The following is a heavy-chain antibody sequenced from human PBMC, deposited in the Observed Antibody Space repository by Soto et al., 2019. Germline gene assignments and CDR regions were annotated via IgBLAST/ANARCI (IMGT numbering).Heavy chain of an antibody. Sequence: PGESLKISCKGSGYSFTSYWIGWVRQMPGKGLEWMGIIYPGDSDTRYSPSFQGQVTISADKSISTAYLQWSSLKASDTAMYYCARLKYSGYDWGQIGPFDYWGQGTLVTVSS. CDR1: GYSFTSYW. D-gene: IGHD5-12*01. CDR3: ARLKYSGYDWGQIGPFDY. J-gene: IGHJ4*02. V-gene: IGHV5-51*01. CDR2: IYPGDSDT.